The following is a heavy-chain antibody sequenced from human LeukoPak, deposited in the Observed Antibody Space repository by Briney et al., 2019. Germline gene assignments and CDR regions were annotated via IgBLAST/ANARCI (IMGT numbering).Heavy chain of an antibody. V-gene: IGHV4-39*01. D-gene: IGHD1-14*01. Sequence: SETLSLTCTVSGGSISSSSYYWGWIRHPPGKGLEWIGSIYYSGSTYYNPSLKSRVTISVDTSKNQFSLKLSSVTAADTAVYYCARPIIGTIGAFDIWGQGTMVTVSS. CDR2: IYYSGST. CDR1: GGSISSSSYY. CDR3: ARPIIGTIGAFDI. J-gene: IGHJ3*02.